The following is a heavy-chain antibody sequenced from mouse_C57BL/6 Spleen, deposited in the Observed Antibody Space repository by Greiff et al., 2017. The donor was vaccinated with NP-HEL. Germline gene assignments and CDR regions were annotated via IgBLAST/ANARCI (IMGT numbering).Heavy chain of an antibody. V-gene: IGHV5-17*01. CDR3: ARGKNYGNFFDY. Sequence: DVHLVESGGGLVKPGGSLKLSCAASGFTFSDYGMHWVRQAPEKGLEWVAYISSGSSTIYYADTVKGRFTISRDNAKNTLFLQMTSLRSEDTAMYYCARGKNYGNFFDYWGQGTTLTVSS. D-gene: IGHD2-1*01. CDR1: GFTFSDYG. CDR2: ISSGSSTI. J-gene: IGHJ2*01.